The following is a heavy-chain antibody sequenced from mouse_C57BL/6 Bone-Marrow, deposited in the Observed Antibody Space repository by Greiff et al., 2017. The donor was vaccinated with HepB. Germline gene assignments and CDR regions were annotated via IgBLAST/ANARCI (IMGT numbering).Heavy chain of an antibody. CDR1: GYTFTSYW. Sequence: QVQLKQPGAELVKPGASVKVSCKASGYTFTSYWMHWVKQRPGQGLEWIGRIHPSDSDTNYNQKFKGKATLTVDKSSSTAYMQLSSLTSEDSAVYYCYSNYPFYAMDYWGQGTSVTVSS. CDR3: YSNYPFYAMDY. CDR2: IHPSDSDT. V-gene: IGHV1-74*01. J-gene: IGHJ4*01. D-gene: IGHD2-5*01.